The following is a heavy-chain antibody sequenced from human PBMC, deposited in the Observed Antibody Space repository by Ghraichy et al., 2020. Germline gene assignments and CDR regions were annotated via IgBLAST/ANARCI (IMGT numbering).Heavy chain of an antibody. J-gene: IGHJ4*02. CDR2: IYYSGST. CDR1: GGSISRSSYY. V-gene: IGHV4-39*01. D-gene: IGHD3-22*01. Sequence: SETLSLTCTVSGGSISRSSYYWSWIRQPPGKGLEWIGSIYYSGSTFRNPSLKSRVTISVDTSKNQFSLRLTSVTAADTAVYYSARHVADSSWYSYYFDYWGQGTPVTVSS. CDR3: ARHVADSSWYSYYFDY.